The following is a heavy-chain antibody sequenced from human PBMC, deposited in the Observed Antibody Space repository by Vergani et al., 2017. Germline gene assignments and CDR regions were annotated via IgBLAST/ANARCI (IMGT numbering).Heavy chain of an antibody. V-gene: IGHV4-34*01. CDR1: GGSFSGYY. J-gene: IGHJ3*02. D-gene: IGHD6-6*01. CDR3: ARTYIAARFSLTIHAFDI. Sequence: QVQLQQWGAGLLKPSETLSLTCAVYGGSFSGYYWSWIRQPPGKGLEWFGEINHSGSTNYNPSLKSRVTISVDTSKNQFSLKLSSVTAADTAVYYCARTYIAARFSLTIHAFDIWGQGTMVTVSS. CDR2: INHSGST.